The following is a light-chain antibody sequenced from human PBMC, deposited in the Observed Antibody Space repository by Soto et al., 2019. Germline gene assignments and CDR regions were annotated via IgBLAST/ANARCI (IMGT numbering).Light chain of an antibody. J-gene: IGLJ2*01. Sequence: QSALTQPPSVSGASGQRVTISCTGSSSNIGGGYDVHWYQQLPGTAPKLLIYGNSNRPSGVPDRFSGSKSGTSASLAITGLQAEDEADYYCQSYDSSLSGSVIFGGGTQLTVL. CDR3: QSYDSSLSGSVI. CDR2: GNS. CDR1: SSNIGGGYD. V-gene: IGLV1-40*01.